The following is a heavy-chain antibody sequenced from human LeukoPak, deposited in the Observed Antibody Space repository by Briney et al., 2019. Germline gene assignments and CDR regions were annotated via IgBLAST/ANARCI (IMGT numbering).Heavy chain of an antibody. D-gene: IGHD6-13*01. CDR3: ARSPYLLRGDHSSMGDV. CDR1: GYTFTSYD. CDR2: MNPNSGNT. V-gene: IGHV1-8*01. J-gene: IGHJ6*02. Sequence: GASVKVSCKASGYTFTSYDINWVRQATGQGLEWMGWMNPNSGNTGYAQKFQGRVTMTRNTSISTAYMELSSLRSEDTAVYYCARSPYLLRGDHSSMGDVWGQGTTVTVSS.